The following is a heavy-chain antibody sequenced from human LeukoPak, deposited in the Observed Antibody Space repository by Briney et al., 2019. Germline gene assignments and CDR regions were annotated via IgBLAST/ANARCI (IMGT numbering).Heavy chain of an antibody. J-gene: IGHJ4*02. CDR2: ISGSGSST. V-gene: IGHV3-23*01. D-gene: IGHD2-21*02. Sequence: GRSLRLSCAASGFTFSSYAMSWVRQAPGKGLEWVSGISGSGSSTYYADSVKGRFTISRDNSKNTLYLQMNSLRAEDTAVYYCAKNPGLEVTYAVWFDYWGQGTLVTVSS. CDR1: GFTFSSYA. CDR3: AKNPGLEVTYAVWFDY.